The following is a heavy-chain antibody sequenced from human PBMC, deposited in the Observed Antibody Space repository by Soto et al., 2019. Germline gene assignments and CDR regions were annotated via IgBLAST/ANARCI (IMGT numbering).Heavy chain of an antibody. V-gene: IGHV4-30-2*01. CDR2: IYHSGST. CDR1: GGSISSGGYS. CDR3: ARTYYYDSSGYWPSFYFDY. J-gene: IGHJ4*02. D-gene: IGHD3-22*01. Sequence: QLQLQESGSGLVKPSQTLSLTCAVSGGSISSGGYSWSWIRQPPGKGLEWIGYIYHSGSTYYNPSLKSRVTISVDRSKNQFSLKLSSVTAADTAVYYCARTYYYDSSGYWPSFYFDYWGQGTLVTVSS.